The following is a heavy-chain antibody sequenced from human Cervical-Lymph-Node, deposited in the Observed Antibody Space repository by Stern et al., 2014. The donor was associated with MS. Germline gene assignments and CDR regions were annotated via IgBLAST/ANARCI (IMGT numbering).Heavy chain of an antibody. V-gene: IGHV3-53*01. CDR3: ARDPRDHLGLFY. J-gene: IGHJ4*02. CDR1: GFTVSSDY. D-gene: IGHD1-14*01. Sequence: VQLVESGGGLIQPGGSLRLSCAASGFTVSSDYMNWVRQAPGKGLEWVSIIYSDGTTYYADSVKGRFTISRDNSKNTLSLQMNSLRAEDTAVYYCARDPRDHLGLFYWGQGTLVTVSS. CDR2: IYSDGTT.